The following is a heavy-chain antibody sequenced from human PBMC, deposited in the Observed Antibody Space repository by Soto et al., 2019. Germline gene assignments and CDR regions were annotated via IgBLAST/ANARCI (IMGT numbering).Heavy chain of an antibody. CDR3: ARDSDSSGYPEAFDI. J-gene: IGHJ3*02. CDR1: GGSITSGGYY. CDR2: IYYSGST. V-gene: IGHV4-31*03. D-gene: IGHD3-22*01. Sequence: SETLSLTCTVSGGSITSGGYYWGWIRQHPGKGLEWIGHIYYSGSTYYNPSLKSRVTISVDTSKNQFSLKLSYVTAADTAVYYCARDSDSSGYPEAFDIWGQGTMVTVSS.